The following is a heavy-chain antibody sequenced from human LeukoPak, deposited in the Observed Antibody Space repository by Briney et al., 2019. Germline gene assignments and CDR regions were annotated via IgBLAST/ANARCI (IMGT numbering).Heavy chain of an antibody. Sequence: SETLSLTCTVSGGSISSGGYYWSWIRQHPGKGLEWIGYIYYSGSTYYNPSLKSRVTISVDTSKNQFSLKLSSVTAADTAVYYCARVYILSDAFDIWGQGTMVTVSS. V-gene: IGHV4-30-4*08. CDR1: GGSISSGGYY. J-gene: IGHJ3*02. CDR3: ARVYILSDAFDI. CDR2: IYYSGST. D-gene: IGHD2-21*01.